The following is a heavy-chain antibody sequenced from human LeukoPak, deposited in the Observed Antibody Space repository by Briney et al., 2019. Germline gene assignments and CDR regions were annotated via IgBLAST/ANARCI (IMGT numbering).Heavy chain of an antibody. CDR2: IKDDGSES. CDR1: GSTFSNYW. D-gene: IGHD4/OR15-4a*01. Sequence: GGSLRLSCAASGSTFSNYWMSWVRQAPGKGLEWVANIKDDGSESYYVDSVKGRFTISRDNAKNSLYLQMTSLRDEDTAVYYCARTIRGYWGQGTLVTVSS. V-gene: IGHV3-7*01. J-gene: IGHJ4*02. CDR3: ARTIRGY.